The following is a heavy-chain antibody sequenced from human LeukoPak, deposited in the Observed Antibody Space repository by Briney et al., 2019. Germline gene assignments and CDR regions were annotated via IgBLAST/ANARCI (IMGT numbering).Heavy chain of an antibody. CDR2: IYSGGST. J-gene: IGHJ6*02. CDR1: GFTLSSYY. Sequence: GGSLRLSCAASGFTLSSYYMSRVRQAPGKGLEWVSVIYSGGSTYYADSVKGRFTISRDNSKNTLYLQMNSLRAEDTAVYYCARAVGYYYGMDVWGQGTTVTVSS. V-gene: IGHV3-53*01. D-gene: IGHD1-26*01. CDR3: ARAVGYYYGMDV.